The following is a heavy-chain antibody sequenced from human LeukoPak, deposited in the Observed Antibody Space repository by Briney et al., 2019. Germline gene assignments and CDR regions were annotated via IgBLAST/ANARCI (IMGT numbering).Heavy chain of an antibody. CDR1: GYTFTTHP. Sequence: ASVKVSCKASGYTFTTHPMHWVRQAPGQRLEWIGWSSDANGKSEYSREFQGRVTITRDTSASTAYMEMSSLRSEDMAVYYCVRGNPGWTLDFWGQGTLVTVSS. D-gene: IGHD6-19*01. V-gene: IGHV1-3*02. CDR2: SSDANGKS. J-gene: IGHJ4*02. CDR3: VRGNPGWTLDF.